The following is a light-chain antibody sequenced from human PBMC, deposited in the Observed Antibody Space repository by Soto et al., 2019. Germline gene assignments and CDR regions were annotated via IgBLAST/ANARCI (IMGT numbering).Light chain of an antibody. CDR3: HQYDSSPHT. CDR1: QSVGSY. V-gene: IGKV3-20*01. J-gene: IGKJ4*01. Sequence: EIVLTQSPATLSLSPGERATLSCRASQSVGSYLAWYQQKPGQAPRLLIYDVSDRATGVPARFSGSGSGTDFTLTISRLEPEDFAVYYCHQYDSSPHTFGGGTKVEIK. CDR2: DVS.